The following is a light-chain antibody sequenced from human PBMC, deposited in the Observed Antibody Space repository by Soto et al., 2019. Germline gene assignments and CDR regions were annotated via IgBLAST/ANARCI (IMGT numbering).Light chain of an antibody. V-gene: IGKV1-33*01. CDR3: QRYDSLPPP. J-gene: IGKJ5*01. CDR2: DAS. CDR1: RDIGKY. Sequence: DIQMTQSPSSLSASVGDRVTITCQASRDIGKYLNWFQEKPGKAPKLLIYDASNLQTGVPSRFSGSGSGTDFTFTISSLQPEDFATYYCQRYDSLPPPFGQGTRLEMK.